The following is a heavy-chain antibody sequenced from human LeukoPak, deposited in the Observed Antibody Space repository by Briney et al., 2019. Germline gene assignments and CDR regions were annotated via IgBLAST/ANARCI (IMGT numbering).Heavy chain of an antibody. CDR3: AKRRTTVISMDYFDY. V-gene: IGHV3-23*01. Sequence: GGSLRLSCAASGFSFSTYAMSWVRQAPGKGLEWVSGICGNDGKTYYADSVKGRFTISRDNSKNTLYLQMTSLRGEDTAVYYCAKRRTTVISMDYFDYWGQGILVTVSS. D-gene: IGHD4-17*01. CDR2: ICGNDGKT. J-gene: IGHJ4*02. CDR1: GFSFSTYA.